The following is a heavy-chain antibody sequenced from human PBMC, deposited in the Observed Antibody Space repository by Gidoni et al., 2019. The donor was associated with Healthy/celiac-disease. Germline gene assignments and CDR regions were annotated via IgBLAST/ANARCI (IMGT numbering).Heavy chain of an antibody. CDR2: IIPIFGTA. Sequence: QVPLVQSGAEVKKHGSSVKVSCQASGGTFRSYAISWVRQAPGQGLEWMGGIIPIFGTANYAQKFQGRGTITADESTSTAYMELSSLRSEDTAVYYCARDSRITGTTEHWYFDLWGRGTLVTVSS. V-gene: IGHV1-69*01. CDR3: ARDSRITGTTEHWYFDL. CDR1: GGTFRSYA. J-gene: IGHJ2*01. D-gene: IGHD1-20*01.